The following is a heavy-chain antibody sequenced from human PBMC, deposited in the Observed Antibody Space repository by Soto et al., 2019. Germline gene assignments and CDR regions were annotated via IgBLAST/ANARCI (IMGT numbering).Heavy chain of an antibody. CDR3: ARGRRSYQL. V-gene: IGHV4-34*01. CDR2: INHSGST. J-gene: IGHJ4*02. Sequence: SETLSITCSVYFGSVSGYYWSCSRQPRGKGLEWIGEINHSGSTNYNPSLKSRVTISVDTSKNQFSLKLSSVTAADTAVYYCARGRRSYQLWGQGTLVTVSS. D-gene: IGHD2-2*01. CDR1: FGSVSGYY.